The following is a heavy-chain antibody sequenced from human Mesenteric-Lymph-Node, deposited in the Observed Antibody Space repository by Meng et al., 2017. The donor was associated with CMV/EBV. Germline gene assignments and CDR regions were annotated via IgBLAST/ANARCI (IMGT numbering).Heavy chain of an antibody. CDR3: ARDLYSSSWGS. CDR2: INTNTGDP. V-gene: IGHV7-4-1*02. D-gene: IGHD6-13*01. J-gene: IGHJ5*02. Sequence: SCKASGYTFNSYPMNWVRLAPGQGFEWMGWINTNTGDPTYAQGFTGRFVFSLDTSVRTAYLQITSLKAEDTAVYYCARDLYSSSWGSWGQGTLVTVSS. CDR1: GYTFNSYP.